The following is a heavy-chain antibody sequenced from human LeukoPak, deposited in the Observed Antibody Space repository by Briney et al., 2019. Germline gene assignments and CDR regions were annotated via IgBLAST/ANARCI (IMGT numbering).Heavy chain of an antibody. V-gene: IGHV3-30*18. CDR2: ISYDGSNK. CDR1: GFTFSTYG. D-gene: IGHD6-19*01. CDR3: AKDLGYSSGWY. Sequence: GGSLRLSCAASGFTFSTYGMHWVRQAPGKGLEWVAVISYDGSNKYYADSVKGRFTISRDYSKNTLYLQMNSLRAEDTAVYYCAKDLGYSSGWYWGQGTLVTVSS. J-gene: IGHJ4*02.